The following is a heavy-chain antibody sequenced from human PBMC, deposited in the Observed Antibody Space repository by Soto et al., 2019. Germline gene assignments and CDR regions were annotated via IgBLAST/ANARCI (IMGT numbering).Heavy chain of an antibody. CDR1: GYTFTSYA. D-gene: IGHD3-10*01. V-gene: IGHV1-3*01. CDR2: INAGNGNT. Sequence: ASVKVSCKASGYTFTSYAMHWVRQAPGQRLEWMGWINAGNGNTKYSQKFQGRVTITRDTSASTAYMELSSLRSEDTAVYYCAREATMVRGVIILYYMDVWGKGTTVTVSS. J-gene: IGHJ6*03. CDR3: AREATMVRGVIILYYMDV.